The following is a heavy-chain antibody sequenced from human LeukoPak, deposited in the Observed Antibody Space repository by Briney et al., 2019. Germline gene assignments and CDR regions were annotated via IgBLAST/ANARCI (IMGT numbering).Heavy chain of an antibody. V-gene: IGHV4-34*01. CDR1: GGSFSGYY. Sequence: SETLSLTCAVYGGSFSGYYWSWIRQPPGKGLEWIGEINHSGSTNYNPSLKSRVTISVDTSKNQFSLKLSSVTAADTAVYYCARVLKRTSSSIGYWGQGTLVTVSS. D-gene: IGHD6-6*01. CDR2: INHSGST. CDR3: ARVLKRTSSSIGY. J-gene: IGHJ4*02.